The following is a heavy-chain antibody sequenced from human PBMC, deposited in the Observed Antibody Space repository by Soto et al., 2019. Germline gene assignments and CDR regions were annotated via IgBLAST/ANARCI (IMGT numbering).Heavy chain of an antibody. J-gene: IGHJ4*02. CDR1: EFTCSTCW. Sequence: ELQLVESGGDLVQPGVSLRLSCAGAEFTCSTCWMGWVRQSPGKGQEWVANIKQAGSEKFYLDSVTGRFTISTHNAKKSLYLKLNSMRAEATAVYYCAREKKWGQGTLVTVSS. V-gene: IGHV3-7*05. CDR3: AREKK. CDR2: IKQAGSEK.